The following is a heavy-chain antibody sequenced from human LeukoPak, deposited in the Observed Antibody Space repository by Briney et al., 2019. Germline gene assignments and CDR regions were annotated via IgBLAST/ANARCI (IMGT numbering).Heavy chain of an antibody. J-gene: IGHJ4*02. CDR1: GASISSSSW. CDR2: IYHRGST. CDR3: ARDSSSQPLGFDY. V-gene: IGHV4-4*02. Sequence: PSGTLSLTCAVSGASISSSSWWNWVRQPPGKGLEWIGEIYHRGSTNYNPSLKSRVTMSIDTSKNQFSLKLSSVTAADTAVYYCARDSSSQPLGFDYWGQGTLVTVSS. D-gene: IGHD6-13*01.